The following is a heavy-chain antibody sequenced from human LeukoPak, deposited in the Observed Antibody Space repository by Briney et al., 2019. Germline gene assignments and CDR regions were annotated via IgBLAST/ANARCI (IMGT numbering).Heavy chain of an antibody. D-gene: IGHD1-26*01. Sequence: GGPLRLSCAASGFTFSDYYMSWIRQAPGKGLEWVSYITNSGSTIYYADSVKGRFTISRDNSKNTLYLQMNSLRAEDTAVYYCARDPYSGSLWGQGTLVTVSS. CDR1: GFTFSDYY. V-gene: IGHV3-11*01. CDR3: ARDPYSGSL. CDR2: ITNSGSTI. J-gene: IGHJ4*02.